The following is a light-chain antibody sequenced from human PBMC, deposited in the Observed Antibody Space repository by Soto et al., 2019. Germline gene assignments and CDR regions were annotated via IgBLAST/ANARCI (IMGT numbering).Light chain of an antibody. J-gene: IGLJ2*01. Sequence: QSVLTQPASASGSPGQSITISCTGTSSDIGNYKYVSWFQHHPGKAPKLIIFEVSNRPSGISDRFSGFTSANTASLTISGVQPEDEDDYHCSSYTAVSTVVFGGGTKLTVL. V-gene: IGLV2-14*01. CDR2: EVS. CDR1: SSDIGNYKY. CDR3: SSYTAVSTVV.